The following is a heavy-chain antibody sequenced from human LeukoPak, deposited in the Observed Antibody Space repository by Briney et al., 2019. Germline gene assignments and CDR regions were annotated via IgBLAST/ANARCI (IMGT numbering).Heavy chain of an antibody. V-gene: IGHV1-8*03. CDR1: GYTFTSYD. Sequence: ASVKFSCNASGYTFTSYDINWVRQATGLLLEWMGWMNPTSGNTGYAQKFQGRVTITRNTSISTAYMELSSLRSEDTAVYYCARGRAYSSGWYIGYYYYYMDVWGKGTTVTVSS. D-gene: IGHD6-19*01. J-gene: IGHJ6*03. CDR2: MNPTSGNT. CDR3: ARGRAYSSGWYIGYYYYYMDV.